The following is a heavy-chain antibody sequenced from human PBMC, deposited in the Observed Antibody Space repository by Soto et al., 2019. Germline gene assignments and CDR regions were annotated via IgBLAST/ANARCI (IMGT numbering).Heavy chain of an antibody. V-gene: IGHV4-39*01. CDR2: IYHSGIT. J-gene: IGHJ5*02. CDR3: ARQDVRAWGRFDP. D-gene: IGHD7-27*01. Sequence: QLHLQESGPGLVKPSATLSLTCTVSGGSISSGDYYWGWIRQPPGAGLEWIGTIYHSGITYYNPSLKSRVTISEDTSNNQFSLKLTFVTAADTAVYYCARQDVRAWGRFDPWGQGTLVTVSS. CDR1: GGSISSGDYY.